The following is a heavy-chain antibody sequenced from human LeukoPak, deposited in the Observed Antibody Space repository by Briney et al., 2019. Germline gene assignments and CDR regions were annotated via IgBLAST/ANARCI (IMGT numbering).Heavy chain of an antibody. Sequence: SETLSLTCTVSVGSISSGGYYWSSIRQHPGKGLEWIGYIYYSGSTYYNPSLKSRVTISVDTSKNQFSLKLSSVTAADTAVYYCVGTYCGGDCYAMYAFDFWGQGTVVSVSS. CDR1: VGSISSGGYY. J-gene: IGHJ3*01. D-gene: IGHD2-21*02. V-gene: IGHV4-31*03. CDR2: IYYSGST. CDR3: VGTYCGGDCYAMYAFDF.